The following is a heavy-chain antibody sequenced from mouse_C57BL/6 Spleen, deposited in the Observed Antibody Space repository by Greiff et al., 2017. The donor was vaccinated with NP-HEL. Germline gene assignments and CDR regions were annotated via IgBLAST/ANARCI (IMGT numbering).Heavy chain of an antibody. J-gene: IGHJ1*03. Sequence: VQLQQSGAELARPGASVKLSCKASGYTFTSYGISWVKQRTGQGLEWIGEIYPRSGNTYYNEKFKGKATLTADKSSSTAYMELRSLTSEDSAVYFCARSKLTGTRYFDVWGTGTTVTVSS. V-gene: IGHV1-81*01. CDR1: GYTFTSYG. D-gene: IGHD4-1*01. CDR2: IYPRSGNT. CDR3: ARSKLTGTRYFDV.